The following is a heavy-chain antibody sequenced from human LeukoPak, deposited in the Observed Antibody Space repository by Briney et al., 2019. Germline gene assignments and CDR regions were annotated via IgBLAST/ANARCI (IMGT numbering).Heavy chain of an antibody. Sequence: ASVKVSCKASGYTFSTYGISWVRQAPGQGLEWMGWISVHKGHTNYAQKFQGRLTLTTDTSTNTAYMELRSLRSDDTAAYYCTRDPEGGDDFDYWGQGTLVTVSS. V-gene: IGHV1-18*01. D-gene: IGHD1-14*01. J-gene: IGHJ4*02. CDR2: ISVHKGHT. CDR1: GYTFSTYG. CDR3: TRDPEGGDDFDY.